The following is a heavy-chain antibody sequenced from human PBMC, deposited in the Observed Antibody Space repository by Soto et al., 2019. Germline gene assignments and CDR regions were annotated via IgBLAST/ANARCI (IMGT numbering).Heavy chain of an antibody. CDR3: ASSPTTVTSICD. D-gene: IGHD4-17*01. V-gene: IGHV4-34*01. J-gene: IGHJ4*02. Sequence: SETLSLTCAVYGGSFSGYYWSWIRQPPGKGLEWIGEINHSGSTNYNPSLKSRVTISVDTSKNQFSLKLSSVTAADTAVYYCASSPTTVTSICDWGQGTLVTVSS. CDR1: GGSFSGYY. CDR2: INHSGST.